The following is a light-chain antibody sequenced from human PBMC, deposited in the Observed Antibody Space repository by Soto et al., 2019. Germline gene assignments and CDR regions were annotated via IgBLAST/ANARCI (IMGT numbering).Light chain of an antibody. CDR1: QGISSY. V-gene: IGKV1-9*01. Sequence: DIQLTQSPSFLSASVGDRVTITCRASQGISSYLAWYQQKPGKAPKLLIYGASTLQSGVPSRFSGSGSGTEFTLTISSLQPEDFATYXXXQLNSYPYTFGQGTKLEIK. J-gene: IGKJ2*01. CDR3: XQLNSYPYT. CDR2: GAS.